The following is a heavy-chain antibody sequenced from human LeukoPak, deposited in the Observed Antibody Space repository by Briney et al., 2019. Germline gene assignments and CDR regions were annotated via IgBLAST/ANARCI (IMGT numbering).Heavy chain of an antibody. V-gene: IGHV4-34*01. CDR3: ARALFYGSGSYYGRRSWFDP. CDR2: INHSGST. CDR1: GGSFSGYY. J-gene: IGHJ5*02. Sequence: PSQTLSLTCAVYGGSFSGYYWSWIRQPPGKGLEWIGEINHSGSTNYNPSLKSRVTISVDTSKNQFSLKLSSVTAADTAVYYCARALFYGSGSYYGRRSWFDPWGQGTLVTVSS. D-gene: IGHD3-10*01.